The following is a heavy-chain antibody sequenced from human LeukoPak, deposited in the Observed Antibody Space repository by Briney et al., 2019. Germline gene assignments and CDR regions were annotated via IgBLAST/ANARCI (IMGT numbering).Heavy chain of an antibody. V-gene: IGHV3-23*01. CDR1: GFTFSSYG. CDR3: AKMKRGYSYGYQDY. D-gene: IGHD5-18*01. J-gene: IGHJ4*02. Sequence: GGSLRLSCAASGFTFSSYGMSWVRQAPGKGLEWVSAISGSGGSTYYADSVKGRFTISRDNSKNTLYLQMNSLRAEDTAVYYCAKMKRGYSYGYQDYWGQGTLVTVSS. CDR2: ISGSGGST.